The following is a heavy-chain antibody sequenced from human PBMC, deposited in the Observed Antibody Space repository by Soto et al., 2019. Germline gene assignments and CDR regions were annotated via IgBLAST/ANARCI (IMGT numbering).Heavy chain of an antibody. CDR3: VKDGGYCSSATCYAPRNHYFDA. J-gene: IGHJ5*02. D-gene: IGHD2-2*03. Sequence: GGSLRLSCAASGFAFSVYWMSWVRQAPGKGPEWVANIKFDGSEKQYVDSVKGRFTISRDNTRNSVFLQMNSLSAGDTAVYYCVKDGGYCSSATCYAPRNHYFDAWGQGTLVTVSS. V-gene: IGHV3-7*03. CDR2: IKFDGSEK. CDR1: GFAFSVYW.